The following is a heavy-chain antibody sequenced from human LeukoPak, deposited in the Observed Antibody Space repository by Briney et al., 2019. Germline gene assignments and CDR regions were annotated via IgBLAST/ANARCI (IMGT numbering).Heavy chain of an antibody. D-gene: IGHD3-10*01. V-gene: IGHV3-33*01. J-gene: IGHJ4*02. Sequence: GKSLRLSCEASGFTFSNYAIHWVRQAPRKGLEWVAIIWYNGSNKYHADSVKGRFTISRDNSKNTAYLQMNSLRAEDTAVYFCARAGVSLTCSDWGQGTLVTVSS. CDR1: GFTFSNYA. CDR2: IWYNGSNK. CDR3: ARAGVSLTCSD.